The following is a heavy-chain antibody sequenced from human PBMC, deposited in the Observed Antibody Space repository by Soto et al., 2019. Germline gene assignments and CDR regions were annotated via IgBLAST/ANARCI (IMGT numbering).Heavy chain of an antibody. Sequence: GESLKISCKGSGYSFTSYWIGWVRQMPGKGLEWMGIIYPGDSDTRYSPSFQGQVTISADKSISTAYLQWSSLKASDTAMYYCARHVNPSSWLHKIYYYYVMDVWGQGTTVTV. V-gene: IGHV5-51*01. J-gene: IGHJ6*02. CDR1: GYSFTSYW. D-gene: IGHD6-13*01. CDR2: IYPGDSDT. CDR3: ARHVNPSSWLHKIYYYYVMDV.